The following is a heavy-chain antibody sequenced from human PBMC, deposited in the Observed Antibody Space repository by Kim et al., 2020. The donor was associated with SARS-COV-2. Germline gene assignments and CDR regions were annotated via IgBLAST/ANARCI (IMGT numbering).Heavy chain of an antibody. J-gene: IGHJ4*02. CDR2: ISTNSDTK. V-gene: IGHV3-48*01. CDR1: GFTFTLST. CDR3: ASSWDY. Sequence: GGSLRLSCAASGFTFTLSTMNWVRQAPGKGLEWISYISTNSDTKDYADSVKGRFTISRDNAKNSLYLQMTSLGVEDTAVYYCASSWDYWGLGTLVTVSS.